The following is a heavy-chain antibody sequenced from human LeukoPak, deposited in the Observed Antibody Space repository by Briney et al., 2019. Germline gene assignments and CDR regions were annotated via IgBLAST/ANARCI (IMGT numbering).Heavy chain of an antibody. CDR2: ISSSGSTI. CDR1: GFTFSSYE. V-gene: IGHV3-48*03. Sequence: PGGSLRLSCAASGFTFSSYEMNWVRQAPGKGLEWVSYISSSGSTIYYADSVKGRFTISRDNAKNSLYLQMNSLRAEDTAVYYCARGAAVAGGYYYFDYWGQGTLVTVSS. CDR3: ARGAAVAGGYYYFDY. J-gene: IGHJ4*02. D-gene: IGHD6-19*01.